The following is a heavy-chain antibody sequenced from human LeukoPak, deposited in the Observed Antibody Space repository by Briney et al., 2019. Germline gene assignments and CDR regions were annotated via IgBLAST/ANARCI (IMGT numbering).Heavy chain of an antibody. CDR1: GGSISGSSYY. Sequence: SETLSLTCTVSGGSISGSSYYWGWIRQPPGKGLEWIGSIYYSGSTYYNPSLKSRVTISVDTSKNQFSLKLSSVTAADTAVYYCARRSYYGSGSYSDRWGQGTLVTVSS. CDR3: ARRSYYGSGSYSDR. V-gene: IGHV4-39*01. CDR2: IYYSGST. J-gene: IGHJ5*02. D-gene: IGHD3-10*01.